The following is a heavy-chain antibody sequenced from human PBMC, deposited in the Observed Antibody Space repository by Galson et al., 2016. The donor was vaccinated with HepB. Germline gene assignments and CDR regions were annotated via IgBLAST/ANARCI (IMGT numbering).Heavy chain of an antibody. V-gene: IGHV3-53*01. CDR2: VYSGGST. J-gene: IGHJ6*02. CDR1: GFIVIRNY. Sequence: SLRLSCAASGFIVIRNYMTWVRQAPGKGLEWVSVVYSGGSTYYADSVKGRFTISRDNSKNTLYLQMNSLRAEDTAIYYCARDAGYYGMDVWGQGTTVTVSS. CDR3: ARDAGYYGMDV.